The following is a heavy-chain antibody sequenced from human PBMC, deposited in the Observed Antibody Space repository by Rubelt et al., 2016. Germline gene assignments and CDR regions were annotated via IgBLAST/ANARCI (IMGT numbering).Heavy chain of an antibody. CDR2: INHSGST. CDR1: GGSFSGYY. V-gene: IGHV4-34*01. CDR3: ARGGELYYYDSSDAFDI. J-gene: IGHJ3*02. Sequence: QLQLQESGPGLVKPSETLSLTCAVYGGSFSGYYWSWIRQPPGKGLEWIGEINHSGSTNYNPSLKSRVTISVDTSKNQFSLKLSSVTAADTAVYYCARGGELYYYDSSDAFDIWGQGTMVTVSS. D-gene: IGHD3-22*01.